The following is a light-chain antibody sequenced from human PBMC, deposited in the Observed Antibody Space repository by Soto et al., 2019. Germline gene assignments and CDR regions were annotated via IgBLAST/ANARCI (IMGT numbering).Light chain of an antibody. CDR1: QSVGNN. J-gene: IGKJ4*01. CDR3: QQSGDWPLT. CDR2: ATS. V-gene: IGKV3-15*01. Sequence: EIVLTQSPATLSVSPGERATLSCRASQSVGNNFAWYQQKPGQAPRLLIFATSTRATGVPARFSGSESGTEFTLTISSLQSEDFAVYYCQQSGDWPLTFGGGAKVEIE.